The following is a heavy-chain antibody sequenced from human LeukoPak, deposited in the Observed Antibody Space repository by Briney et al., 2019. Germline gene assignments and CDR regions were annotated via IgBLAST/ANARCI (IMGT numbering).Heavy chain of an antibody. CDR2: ISSSDSTI. J-gene: IGHJ4*02. V-gene: IGHV3-11*01. Sequence: GGSLRLSCAASGFTFSDYYMGWIRQAPGKGLEWVSYISSSDSTIYYADSVKGRFTISRDNAKNSLYLQMNSLRAEDTAVYYCARSTGTLDYWGQGTLVTVSS. D-gene: IGHD3-9*01. CDR3: ARSTGTLDY. CDR1: GFTFSDYY.